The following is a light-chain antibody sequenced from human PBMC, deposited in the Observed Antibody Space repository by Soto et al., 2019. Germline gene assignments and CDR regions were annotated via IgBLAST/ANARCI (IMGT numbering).Light chain of an antibody. J-gene: IGKJ3*01. CDR1: QSLLHSNGYNY. V-gene: IGKV2-28*01. Sequence: DIVMTQSPLSLPVTPGEPASISCRSSQSLLHSNGYNYLDWYLQKPGQSPQLLIYLGSNRSSGVPDRFSGSGSGTDFTLKISRVEAEEVGVYYCMQALQTPLFTVGPGTKVDIK. CDR3: MQALQTPLFT. CDR2: LGS.